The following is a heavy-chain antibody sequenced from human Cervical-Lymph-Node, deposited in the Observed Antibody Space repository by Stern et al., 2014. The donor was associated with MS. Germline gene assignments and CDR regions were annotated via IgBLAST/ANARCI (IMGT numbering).Heavy chain of an antibody. D-gene: IGHD3-22*01. J-gene: IGHJ4*02. CDR3: AADRTYYYDSSGYSPLDY. V-gene: IGHV1-58*01. Sequence: VQLVESGPEVKKPGTSVKVSCKASGFTFTSSAVQWVRQARGQRLEWIGWIVVGSGNTNYAQKFQERVTITRDMSTSTAYMELSSLRSEDTAVYYCAADRTYYYDSSGYSPLDYWGQGTLVTVSS. CDR2: IVVGSGNT. CDR1: GFTFTSSA.